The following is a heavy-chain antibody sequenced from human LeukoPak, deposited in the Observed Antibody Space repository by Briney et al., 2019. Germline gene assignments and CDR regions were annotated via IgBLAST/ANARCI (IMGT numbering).Heavy chain of an antibody. CDR1: GFTFGSYG. J-gene: IGHJ6*02. D-gene: IGHD3-22*01. CDR2: ISYDGSNK. CDR3: ARDPENQVYYYDSSGYYGYYGMDV. V-gene: IGHV3-30*03. Sequence: PGGSLRLSCAASGFTFGSYGMSWVRQAPGKGLEWVAVISYDGSNKYYADSVKGRFTISRDNSKNTLYLQMNSLRAEDTAVYYCARDPENQVYYYDSSGYYGYYGMDVWGQGTTVTVSS.